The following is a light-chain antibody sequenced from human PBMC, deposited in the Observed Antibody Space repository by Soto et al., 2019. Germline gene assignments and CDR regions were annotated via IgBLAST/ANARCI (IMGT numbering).Light chain of an antibody. CDR2: EVS. V-gene: IGLV2-8*01. Sequence: QSVLTQSASVSGSPGQSITISCTGTSSDVGSYNYVSWFQQHPGKAPKLMIYEVSKRPSGVPDRFSGSKSGNTASLTVSGLQAEDEADYYCNSYAGSNNWVFGGGTKLTVL. CDR1: SSDVGSYNY. J-gene: IGLJ3*02. CDR3: NSYAGSNNWV.